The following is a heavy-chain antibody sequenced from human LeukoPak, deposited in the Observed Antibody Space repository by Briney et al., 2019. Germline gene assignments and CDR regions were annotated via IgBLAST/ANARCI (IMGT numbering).Heavy chain of an antibody. CDR2: IYYSGST. CDR3: ASPRTGYCSSTSCYRGRAFDI. CDR1: GGSISSSSYY. Sequence: SETLSLTCTVSGGSISSSSYYWGWIRQPPGKGLEWIGSIYYSGSTYYNPSLKSRVTIPVDTSKNQFSLKLSSVTAADTAVYYCASPRTGYCSSTSCYRGRAFDIWGQGTMVTVSS. J-gene: IGHJ3*02. D-gene: IGHD2-2*01. V-gene: IGHV4-39*01.